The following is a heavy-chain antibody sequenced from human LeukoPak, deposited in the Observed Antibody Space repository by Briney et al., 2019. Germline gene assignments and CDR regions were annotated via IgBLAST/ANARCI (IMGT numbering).Heavy chain of an antibody. V-gene: IGHV4-61*02. CDR3: ARDRIAVAGTTMYD. CDR2: IYTSGST. Sequence: SETLSLTCTVSGGSISSGSYYWSWIRQPAGKGLEWIGRIYTSGSTNYNPSLKSRVTISVDTSKNQFSLKLSSVTAADTAVYYCARDRIAVAGTTMYDWGQGTLVTVSS. J-gene: IGHJ4*02. CDR1: GGSISSGSYY. D-gene: IGHD6-19*01.